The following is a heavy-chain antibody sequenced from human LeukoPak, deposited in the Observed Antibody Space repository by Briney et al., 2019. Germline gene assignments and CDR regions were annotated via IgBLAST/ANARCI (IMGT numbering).Heavy chain of an antibody. CDR1: GFTFSSYE. Sequence: GGSLRLSCAASGFTFSSYEMNWVRQAPGKGLEWVSYISSSGSTIYYADSVKGRFTISRDNAKNSLYLQMNSLRAEDTAVYYCARDRLPNYDFWSGYDFDPWGQGTLVTVSS. D-gene: IGHD3-3*01. V-gene: IGHV3-48*03. CDR3: ARDRLPNYDFWSGYDFDP. J-gene: IGHJ5*02. CDR2: ISSSGSTI.